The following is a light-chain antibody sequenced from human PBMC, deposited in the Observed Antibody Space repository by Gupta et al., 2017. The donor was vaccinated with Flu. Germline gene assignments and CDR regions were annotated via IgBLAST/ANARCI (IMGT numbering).Light chain of an antibody. CDR1: SSDIGGVDY. J-gene: IGLJ3*02. CDR2: EVS. V-gene: IGLV2-14*01. CDR3: NSLTASTNTGV. Sequence: TISCIGCSSDIGGVDYVSWYQQHPGKAPRLIIYEVSRRPSGVAYRFSGSKSGNTASLTISGLQADDEADYFCNSLTASTNTGVFGGGTKLTVL.